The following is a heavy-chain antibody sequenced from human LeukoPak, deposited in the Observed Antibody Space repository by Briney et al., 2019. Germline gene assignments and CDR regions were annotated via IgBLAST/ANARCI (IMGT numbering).Heavy chain of an antibody. CDR2: ISGSGGST. Sequence: GGSLRLSCAASGFTFDSYAMRWVRQAPGKGLEWVSSISGSGGSTYYVDFVKGRFTISRDSSKNTLYLQMNSLRAEDTAVYYCAKGRASGTLYYYGMDVWGKGTTVTVSA. V-gene: IGHV3-23*01. D-gene: IGHD1-1*01. CDR1: GFTFDSYA. CDR3: AKGRASGTLYYYGMDV. J-gene: IGHJ6*04.